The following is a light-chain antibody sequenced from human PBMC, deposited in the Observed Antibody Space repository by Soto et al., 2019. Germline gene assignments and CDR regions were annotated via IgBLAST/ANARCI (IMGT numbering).Light chain of an antibody. Sequence: VMTQSPATVSVSPGEGVTLSCRASQTISNDLAWYQQKPGQAPRLLIYGASTRATGVPARFSGGGSGTEFTLTISSLQSEDFAFYYCQQNNKWPPVTFGGGTKVEIK. J-gene: IGKJ4*01. CDR2: GAS. V-gene: IGKV3-15*01. CDR3: QQNNKWPPVT. CDR1: QTISND.